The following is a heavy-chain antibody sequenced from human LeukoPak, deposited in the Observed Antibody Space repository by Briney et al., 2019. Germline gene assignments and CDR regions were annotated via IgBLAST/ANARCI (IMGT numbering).Heavy chain of an antibody. CDR1: GYTFTSYD. D-gene: IGHD3-10*01. Sequence: ASVKVSCKASGYTFTSYDIHWVRQATGQGVEWMGWMNPNSGNTGYAQKFQGRVTMTRDTSISTAYMELSRLRSDDTAVYYCARGVLWFGEFIDYWGQGTLVTVSS. CDR3: ARGVLWFGEFIDY. V-gene: IGHV1-8*01. J-gene: IGHJ4*02. CDR2: MNPNSGNT.